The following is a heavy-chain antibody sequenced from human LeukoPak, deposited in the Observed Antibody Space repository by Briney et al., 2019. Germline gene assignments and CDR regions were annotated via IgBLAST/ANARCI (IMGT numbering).Heavy chain of an antibody. D-gene: IGHD7-27*01. V-gene: IGHV3-21*04. CDR1: GFTFNTYT. Sequence: PGGSLRLSCAASGFTFNTYTMNWVRQAPGKGLEWVSSITASSTAIYSADSVKGRFTISRDNAKNFLYLQMNSLRAEDTAVYYCAKDLLGLPNAFDIWGQGTMVTVSS. CDR3: AKDLLGLPNAFDI. CDR2: ITASSTAI. J-gene: IGHJ3*02.